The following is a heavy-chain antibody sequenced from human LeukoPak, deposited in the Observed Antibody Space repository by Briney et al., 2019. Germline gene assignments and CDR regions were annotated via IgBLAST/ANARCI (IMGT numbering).Heavy chain of an antibody. J-gene: IGHJ6*02. CDR1: GYTFTSYD. Sequence: ASVKVSCKASGYTFTSYDINWVRQATGQGLEWRGWMTPNSGNTGYAQKFQGRVTMTRNTSISTAYMELSSLRSEDTAVYYCARGHDYDILSGGMDVWGQGTTVTVSS. CDR2: MTPNSGNT. V-gene: IGHV1-8*01. D-gene: IGHD3-9*01. CDR3: ARGHDYDILSGGMDV.